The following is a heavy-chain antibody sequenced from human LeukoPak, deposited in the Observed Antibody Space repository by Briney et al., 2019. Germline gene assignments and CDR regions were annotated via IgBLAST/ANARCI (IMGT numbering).Heavy chain of an antibody. V-gene: IGHV6-1*01. CDR2: TYYRSKWYN. CDR1: GYMVSSNSAA. Sequence: SQTLSLTCAISGYMVSSNSAAWNWIRQSPSRGLEWLGRTYYRSKWYNDYAVSVKSRTTINPDTSKNQFSLQLNSVTPEDTAVYYCARSGVIDMVPFDHWGQGTLVTVSS. CDR3: ARSGVIDMVPFDH. D-gene: IGHD2-21*01. J-gene: IGHJ4*02.